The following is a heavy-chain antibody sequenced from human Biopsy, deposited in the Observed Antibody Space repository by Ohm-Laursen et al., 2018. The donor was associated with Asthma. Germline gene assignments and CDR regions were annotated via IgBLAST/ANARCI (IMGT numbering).Heavy chain of an antibody. CDR3: ARTFHFWSPYRAEHYQL. CDR2: IKHDGSEK. CDR1: GFTFGDYC. D-gene: IGHD3-3*01. V-gene: IGHV3-7*01. J-gene: IGHJ1*01. Sequence: GSLRLSCAASGFTFGDYCMSWVRQVPGQGLERVANIKHDGSEKNHVDSLKGRFTISRDNAKNLLFLQMNSLRAEDTAVYYCARTFHFWSPYRAEHYQLWGQGTLVTVSS.